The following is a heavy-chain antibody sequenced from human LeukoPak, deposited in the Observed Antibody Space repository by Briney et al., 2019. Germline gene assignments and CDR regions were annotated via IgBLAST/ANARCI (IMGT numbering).Heavy chain of an antibody. CDR3: AREGYSSVWSGSFDY. CDR1: GFTLSSYS. V-gene: IGHV3-21*01. D-gene: IGHD6-19*01. Sequence: GGSLRLSCAASGFTLSSYSMNWVRQAPGKGLEWVSSITSSGNYIYYTDSVKGRFTISRDNAKTSLYLQMNSLRAEDTAVYYCAREGYSSVWSGSFDYWGQGILVTVSS. CDR2: ITSSGNYI. J-gene: IGHJ4*02.